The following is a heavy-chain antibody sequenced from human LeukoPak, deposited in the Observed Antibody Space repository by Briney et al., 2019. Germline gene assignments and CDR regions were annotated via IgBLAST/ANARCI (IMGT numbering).Heavy chain of an antibody. CDR3: ARDHGRVFDY. CDR2: IKADGSST. J-gene: IGHJ4*02. Sequence: GGSLRLSCAASGFMFSKYWMHWVRQAPGKGLVWVSRIKADGSSTSYADSVKGRFTISRDNAKNTLYLQMNSLRAEDTAVYYCARDHGRVFDYRGQGTLVTVSS. V-gene: IGHV3-74*01. D-gene: IGHD2-15*01. CDR1: GFMFSKYW.